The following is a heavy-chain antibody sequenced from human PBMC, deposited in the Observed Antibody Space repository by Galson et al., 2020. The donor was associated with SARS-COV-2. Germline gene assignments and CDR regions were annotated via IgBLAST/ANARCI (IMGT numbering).Heavy chain of an antibody. J-gene: IGHJ5*02. V-gene: IGHV3-48*04. CDR3: ARDSPDIVVPIWGGFDP. D-gene: IGHD2-2*01. Sequence: GPSLRTSCTASGFTFSSYSMNWVRQAPGKGLEWVSYISSSSSTIYYADSVKGRFTIPRDNAKNSLYLQMNSLRAEDTAVYYCARDSPDIVVPIWGGFDPWGQGTLVTVSS. CDR1: GFTFSSYS. CDR2: ISSSSSTI.